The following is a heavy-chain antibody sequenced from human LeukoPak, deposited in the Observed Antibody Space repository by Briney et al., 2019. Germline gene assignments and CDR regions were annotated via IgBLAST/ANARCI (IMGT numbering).Heavy chain of an antibody. CDR1: GLTFRNYA. Sequence: GGSLRLSCAASGLTFRNYAMNWVRQAPGKGLEWVSSISGSGGGTFYADSVKGRFTISRDNSKKTVYLQMQSLRVEDTAVYYCAKDGGLPLLGYWGQGTLVTVSS. V-gene: IGHV3-23*01. CDR2: ISGSGGGT. D-gene: IGHD3-3*01. J-gene: IGHJ4*02. CDR3: AKDGGLPLLGY.